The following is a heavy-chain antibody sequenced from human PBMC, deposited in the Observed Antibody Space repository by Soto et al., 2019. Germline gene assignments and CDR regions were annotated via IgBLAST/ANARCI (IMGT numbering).Heavy chain of an antibody. D-gene: IGHD5-18*01. CDR3: AREVRYSYVQAPFCYYYYGLAV. CDR1: GFIVISNY. CDR2: IYSGGST. V-gene: IGHV3-53*01. J-gene: IGHJ6*01. Sequence: GGSLRLSCAASGFIVISNYMSWGRQAPWKGLEWVSVIYSGGSTYYADSVKGRFTISRDNSKNTLYLQMNSLRAEDTAVYYRAREVRYSYVQAPFCYYYYGLAVWGQGTTDPVSP.